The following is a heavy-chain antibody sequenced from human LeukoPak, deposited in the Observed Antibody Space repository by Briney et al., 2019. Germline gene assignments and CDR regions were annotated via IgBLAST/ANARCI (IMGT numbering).Heavy chain of an antibody. D-gene: IGHD4-17*01. Sequence: SGGSLRLSCAASGFTFSDYYMSWMRQAPGKGLEWVSYISSSSSYTNYADSVKGRFTISRDNAKNSLYLQMNSLRAEDTAVYYCAREGYGDYVYAFDIWGQGTMVTVSS. CDR2: ISSSSSYT. V-gene: IGHV3-11*05. CDR3: AREGYGDYVYAFDI. J-gene: IGHJ3*02. CDR1: GFTFSDYY.